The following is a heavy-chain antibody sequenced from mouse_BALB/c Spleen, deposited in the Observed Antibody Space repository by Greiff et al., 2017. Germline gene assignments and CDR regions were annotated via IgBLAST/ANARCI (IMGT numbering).Heavy chain of an antibody. CDR2: IWAGGST. V-gene: IGHV2-9*02. Sequence: VQRVESGPGLVAPSQSLSITCTVSGFSFTSYGVHWVRQPPGKGLEWLGVIWAGGSTNYNSALMSRLSISKDNSKSQVFLKMNSLQTDDTAMYYCARGEGLRYAMDYWGQGTSVTVSS. CDR1: GFSFTSYG. CDR3: ARGEGLRYAMDY. D-gene: IGHD3-1*01. J-gene: IGHJ4*01.